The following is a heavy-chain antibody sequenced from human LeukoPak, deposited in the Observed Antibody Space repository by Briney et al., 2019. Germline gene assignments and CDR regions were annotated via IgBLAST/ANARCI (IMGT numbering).Heavy chain of an antibody. CDR2: MYYSGNT. J-gene: IGHJ5*02. CDR3: ARVMAARREDLNWFDT. D-gene: IGHD6-6*01. V-gene: IGHV4-39*07. Sequence: SETLSLTCTVSGGSISSSGSYWGWIRQPPGKGLEWIGSMYYSGNTYNPSLKSRVTISVDTFKNQFSLNLTSVNAADTAIYYCARVMAARREDLNWFDTWGQGTLVTVSS. CDR1: GGSISSSGSY.